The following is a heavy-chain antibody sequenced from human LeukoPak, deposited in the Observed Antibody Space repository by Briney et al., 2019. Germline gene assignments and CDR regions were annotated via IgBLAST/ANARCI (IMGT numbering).Heavy chain of an antibody. CDR3: ARAQIAVAGTPNNWFDP. J-gene: IGHJ5*02. CDR1: GYTFTSYG. V-gene: IGHV1-18*01. Sequence: ASVKVSCKASGYTFTSYGISWVRQAPGQGLEWMGWISANDGNTDYPQKLQGRVTMTTDTSTSTAYMELSRLRSDDTAVYYCARAQIAVAGTPNNWFDPWGQGTLVTVSS. D-gene: IGHD6-19*01. CDR2: ISANDGNT.